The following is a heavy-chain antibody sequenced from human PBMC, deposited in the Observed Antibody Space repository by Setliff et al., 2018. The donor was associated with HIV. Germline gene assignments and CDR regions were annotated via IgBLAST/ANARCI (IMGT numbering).Heavy chain of an antibody. J-gene: IGHJ3*02. CDR2: ISTYNDNT. V-gene: IGHV1-18*01. D-gene: IGHD4-17*01. Sequence: ASVKVSCKASGYTFTSHGISWVRQAPGQGLEWMGWISTYNDNTNYAQKLQGRVTMTIETSTSTAYMGLRSLRTDDTAVYYCARHDGLRSVHGAFDIWGQGTMVTVS. CDR3: ARHDGLRSVHGAFDI. CDR1: GYTFTSHG.